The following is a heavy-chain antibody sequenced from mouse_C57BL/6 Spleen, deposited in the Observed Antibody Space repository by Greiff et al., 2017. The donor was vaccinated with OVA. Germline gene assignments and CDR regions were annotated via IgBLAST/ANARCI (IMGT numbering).Heavy chain of an antibody. Sequence: QVQLQQPGAELVKPGASVKLSCKASGYTFTSYWMQRVKQRPGQGLEWIGEIDPSDSYTNYNQKFKGKATLTVCTSSSTAYMQLSSLTSEDSAVYYSARSVGNYGAWFAYWGQGTLVTVSA. J-gene: IGHJ3*01. CDR1: GYTFTSYW. CDR3: ARSVGNYGAWFAY. V-gene: IGHV1-50*01. D-gene: IGHD2-1*01. CDR2: IDPSDSYT.